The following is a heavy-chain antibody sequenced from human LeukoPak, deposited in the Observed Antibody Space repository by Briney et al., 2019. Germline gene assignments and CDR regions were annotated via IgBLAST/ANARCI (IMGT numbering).Heavy chain of an antibody. J-gene: IGHJ4*02. CDR1: GFTFSSYG. D-gene: IGHD5-18*01. CDR3: AKGDVDTAMVRGY. CDR2: ISYDGSNK. V-gene: IGHV3-30*18. Sequence: GGSLRLSCAASGFTFSSYGMHWVRQAPGKGLEWVAVISYDGSNKYYADSVKGQFTISRDNSKNTLYLQMNSLRAEDTAVYYCAKGDVDTAMVRGYWGQGTLVTVSS.